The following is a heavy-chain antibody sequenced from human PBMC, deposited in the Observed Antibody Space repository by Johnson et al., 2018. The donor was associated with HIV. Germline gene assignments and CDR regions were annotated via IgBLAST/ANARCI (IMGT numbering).Heavy chain of an antibody. D-gene: IGHD3-16*01. CDR3: AREWGEGAFDI. CDR2: IYKGGSV. Sequence: VQLVESGGGLVQPGRSLRLSCAASGFTVSSNYMSWVRQAPGKGLEWVSVIYKGGSVYYVDSVKGRFIISRDNSKNTVFLHMNSLRAEDTAVYYCAREWGEGAFDIWGQGTMVTVSS. V-gene: IGHV3-66*01. CDR1: GFTVSSNY. J-gene: IGHJ3*02.